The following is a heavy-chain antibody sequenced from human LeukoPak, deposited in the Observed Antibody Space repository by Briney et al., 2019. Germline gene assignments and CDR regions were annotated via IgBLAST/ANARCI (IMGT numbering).Heavy chain of an antibody. D-gene: IGHD3-16*01. CDR3: ARGPMTTFSFTFDY. CDR1: GFTFSSYA. CDR2: ISYDGSNK. V-gene: IGHV3-30-3*01. Sequence: GGSLRLSCAASGFTFSSYAMHWVRQAPGKGLEWVAVISYDGSNKYYADSVKGRFTISRDNSKNTLYLQMNSLRAEDTAVYYCARGPMTTFSFTFDYWGQGTLVTVSS. J-gene: IGHJ4*02.